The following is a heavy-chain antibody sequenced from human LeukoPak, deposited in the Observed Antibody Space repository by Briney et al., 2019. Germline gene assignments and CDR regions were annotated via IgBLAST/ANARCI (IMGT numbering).Heavy chain of an antibody. J-gene: IGHJ3*02. D-gene: IGHD6-19*01. Sequence: SETLSLTCTVSGGSISSYYWSWIRQPAGKGLEWIGRIYTSGSTNYNPSLKSRVTMSVDTSKNQFSLKLSSVTAADTAVYYCARDYRYSSGRYADTDDAFDIWGQGTMVTVSS. CDR3: ARDYRYSSGRYADTDDAFDI. CDR1: GGSISSYY. V-gene: IGHV4-4*07. CDR2: IYTSGST.